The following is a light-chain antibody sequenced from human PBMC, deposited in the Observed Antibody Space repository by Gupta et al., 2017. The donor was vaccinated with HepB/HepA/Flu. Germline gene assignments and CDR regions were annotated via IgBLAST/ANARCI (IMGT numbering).Light chain of an antibody. CDR2: GAS. CDR1: QSVSSNN. J-gene: IGKJ4*01. CDR3: QQYGDSRPLT. V-gene: IGKV3-20*01. Sequence: EILLTQSPGTPSLSPGERATLACRASQSVSSNNLAWYQQKPGQAPRLLIYGASNRATGIPDRFSGSGSGTDFTLTISRREPEDFAVYYCQQYGDSRPLTFGGGTKVEIK.